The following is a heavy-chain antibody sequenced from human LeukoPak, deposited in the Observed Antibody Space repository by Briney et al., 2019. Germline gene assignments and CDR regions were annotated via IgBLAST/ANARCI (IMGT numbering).Heavy chain of an antibody. Sequence: GGSLTLSCAASGFTFSSYAMSWVRQMPGKGLEWMAFIYPGDSDTTYSPSFQGEVTISADKSINTAYLQWGSLKASDTAMYYCARRTAYGNFDSWGQGTLVTVSS. CDR1: GFTFSSYA. D-gene: IGHD4-17*01. CDR2: IYPGDSDT. CDR3: ARRTAYGNFDS. V-gene: IGHV5-51*01. J-gene: IGHJ4*02.